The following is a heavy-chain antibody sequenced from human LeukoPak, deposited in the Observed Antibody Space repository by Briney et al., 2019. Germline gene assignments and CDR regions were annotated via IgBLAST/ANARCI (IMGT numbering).Heavy chain of an antibody. CDR3: AREENYYGSGSYF. D-gene: IGHD3-10*01. Sequence: GGSLRLSCAASGFTVSSNYMSWVRQAPGKGLEWVSIIYAGGSTSYADSVKGRFTISRDNSKNTLYLQMNSLRAEDTAVYYCAREENYYGSGSYFGGQGTLVTVSS. V-gene: IGHV3-66*01. J-gene: IGHJ4*02. CDR2: IYAGGST. CDR1: GFTVSSNY.